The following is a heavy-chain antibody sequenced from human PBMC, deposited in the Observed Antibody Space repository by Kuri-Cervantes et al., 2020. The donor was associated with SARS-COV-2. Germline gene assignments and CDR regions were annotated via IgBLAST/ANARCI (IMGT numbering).Heavy chain of an antibody. D-gene: IGHD6-6*01. CDR2: IYYSGST. Sequence: SETLSLTCAVSGYSISSYYWSWIRQPPGKGLEWIGYIYYSGSTNYNPSLKSRVTISVDTSKNQFSLKLSSVTAADTAVYYCARDSPEYSSSSSVPFDYWGQGTLVTVSS. V-gene: IGHV4-59*01. CDR3: ARDSPEYSSSSSVPFDY. J-gene: IGHJ4*02. CDR1: GYSISSYY.